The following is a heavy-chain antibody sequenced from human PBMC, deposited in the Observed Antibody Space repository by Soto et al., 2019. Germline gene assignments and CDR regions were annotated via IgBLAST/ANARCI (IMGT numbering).Heavy chain of an antibody. CDR2: INPSGGST. J-gene: IGHJ6*02. CDR1: GYTFTSYY. V-gene: IGHV1-46*01. D-gene: IGHD6-19*01. Sequence: QVQLVQSGAEVKKPGASVKVSCKASGYTFTSYYMHWVRQAPGQGLEWMGIINPSGGSTSYAQKFLGRVTLTRDTSTSTVYMELSSLRSEDTAVYYCASPNTGIAVAGYYYYYGMDVWGQGTTVTVSS. CDR3: ASPNTGIAVAGYYYYYGMDV.